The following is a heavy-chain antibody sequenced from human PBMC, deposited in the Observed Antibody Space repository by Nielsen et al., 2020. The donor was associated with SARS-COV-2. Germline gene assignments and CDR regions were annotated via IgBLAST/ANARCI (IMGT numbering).Heavy chain of an antibody. CDR2: ISAYNGNT. Sequence: ASVKVSCKASGYTFTSYGISWVRQAPGQGLEWMGWISAYNGNTNYAQKLQGRVTMTTDTSTSTAYMELRSLRSDDTAVYYCARDGPSGSSSWYVPGYYYYYYMDVWGKGTTVTVSS. V-gene: IGHV1-18*04. J-gene: IGHJ6*03. D-gene: IGHD6-13*01. CDR3: ARDGPSGSSSWYVPGYYYYYYMDV. CDR1: GYTFTSYG.